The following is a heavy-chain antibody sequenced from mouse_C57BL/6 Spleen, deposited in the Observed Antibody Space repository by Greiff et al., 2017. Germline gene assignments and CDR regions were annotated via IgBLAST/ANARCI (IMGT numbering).Heavy chain of an antibody. V-gene: IGHV1-19*01. J-gene: IGHJ4*01. CDR3: ARSDYSNLWAIDY. Sequence: EVQLQQSGPVLVKPGASVKMSCKASGYTFTDYYMNWVKPSHGKSLEWIGVINPYNGGTSYNQKFKVKATLTVDKSSSTAYMELNSLTSEDSAVYYCARSDYSNLWAIDYWGQGTSVTVSS. CDR1: GYTFTDYY. D-gene: IGHD2-5*01. CDR2: INPYNGGT.